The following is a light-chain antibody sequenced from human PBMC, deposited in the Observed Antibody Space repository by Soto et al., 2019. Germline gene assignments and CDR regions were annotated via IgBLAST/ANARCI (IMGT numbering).Light chain of an antibody. Sequence: QSVLTQSPSASASLGASVKLTCTLSSGHSSYAIAWYQQQPEKGPRYLMKLNSDGSHSKGDGIPDRLSGSSSGTERYLIISSLQSEDEADYYCQTWGADVVVFGGGTKLTVL. CDR3: QTWGADVVV. CDR2: LNSDGSH. V-gene: IGLV4-69*01. J-gene: IGLJ2*01. CDR1: SGHSSYA.